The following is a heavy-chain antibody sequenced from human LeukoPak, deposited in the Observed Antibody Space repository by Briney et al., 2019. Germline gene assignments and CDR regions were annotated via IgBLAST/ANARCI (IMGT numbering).Heavy chain of an antibody. D-gene: IGHD6-19*01. Sequence: ASVKVSCKASGYTFTSYGISWVRQAPGQGLEWMGWISAYNGNTNYAQKLQGRVTMTTDTSTSTAYMELRSLRSDDTAVYYCARDHMDSSGWGPSFCWYFDLWGRGTLVTVSS. CDR3: ARDHMDSSGWGPSFCWYFDL. V-gene: IGHV1-18*01. CDR1: GYTFTSYG. J-gene: IGHJ2*01. CDR2: ISAYNGNT.